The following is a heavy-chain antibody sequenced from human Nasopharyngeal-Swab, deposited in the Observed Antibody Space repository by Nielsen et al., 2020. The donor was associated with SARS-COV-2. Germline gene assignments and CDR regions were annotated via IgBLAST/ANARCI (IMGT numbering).Heavy chain of an antibody. D-gene: IGHD3-16*02. Sequence: SETLSLTCAVYGGPFSGYQWSWIRQPPGRGLEWIGEINHSGSTNYNPSLKSRVNISVDTSKNQFSLKLTSVTAADTAVYYCARAYDYVWGSYRYKLDAFDIWGQGTMVTVSS. CDR2: INHSGST. J-gene: IGHJ3*02. CDR3: ARAYDYVWGSYRYKLDAFDI. CDR1: GGPFSGYQ. V-gene: IGHV4-34*01.